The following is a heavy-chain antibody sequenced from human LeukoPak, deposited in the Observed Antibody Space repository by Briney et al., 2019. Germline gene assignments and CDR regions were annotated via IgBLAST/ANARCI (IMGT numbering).Heavy chain of an antibody. D-gene: IGHD2/OR15-2a*01. CDR3: ARDTLRSFDY. CDR2: ISSSSSGIHYS. J-gene: IGHJ4*02. V-gene: IGHV3-48*01. Sequence: GGSLRLSCAASGFAFSTYSMNWVRQAPGRGLEWVAYISSSSSGIHYSYYADSVKDRFTISRDNAKNSLYMQMNSLRAEDTAVYYCARDTLRSFDYWGQGTLVTVS. CDR1: GFAFSTYS.